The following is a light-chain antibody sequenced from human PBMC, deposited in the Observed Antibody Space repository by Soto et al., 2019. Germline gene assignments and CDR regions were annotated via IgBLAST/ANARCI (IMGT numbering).Light chain of an antibody. CDR3: QQRHMWPIT. Sequence: EIAMARSRATQSVTEGESGTRSSRASQSVSSNLAWYQQKPGQAPRLLNYDAYNRATGIPPRFSGRWSGADLTLTISSLEPEDSVGYYCQQRHMWPITFGQGTRLEI. V-gene: IGKV3-11*01. CDR1: QSVSSN. CDR2: DAY. J-gene: IGKJ5*01.